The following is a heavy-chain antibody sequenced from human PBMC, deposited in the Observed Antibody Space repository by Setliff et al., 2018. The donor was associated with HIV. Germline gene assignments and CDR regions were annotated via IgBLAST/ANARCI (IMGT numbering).Heavy chain of an antibody. J-gene: IGHJ4*02. D-gene: IGHD3-10*01. CDR2: INAGNGNI. Sequence: ASVKVSCKASGYTFTSYAMHWVRQAPGQRLEWMGWINAGNGNIRYSQKFQGRVTLTRDTSASTVYLDLSSLRSEDTAIYYCARGYYNSGNYFEYWGQGTLVTDSS. CDR1: GYTFTSYA. CDR3: ARGYYNSGNYFEY. V-gene: IGHV1-3*01.